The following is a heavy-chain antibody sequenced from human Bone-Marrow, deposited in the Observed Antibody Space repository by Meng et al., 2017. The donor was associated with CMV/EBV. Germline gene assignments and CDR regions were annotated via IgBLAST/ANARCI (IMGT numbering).Heavy chain of an antibody. CDR3: ASDGVLVEIPSY. CDR2: ISYDGSNK. Sequence: GESLKISCAASGFTFSSYAMHWVRQAPGKGLEWVAVISYDGSNKYYADSVKGRFTISRDNSKNTLFLQMNSLRADDTAVHYCASDGVLVEIPSYWGQGMLVTVSS. D-gene: IGHD5-24*01. J-gene: IGHJ4*02. CDR1: GFTFSSYA. V-gene: IGHV3-30-3*01.